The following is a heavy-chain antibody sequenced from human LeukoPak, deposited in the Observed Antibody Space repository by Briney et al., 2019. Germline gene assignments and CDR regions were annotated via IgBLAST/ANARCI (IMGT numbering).Heavy chain of an antibody. CDR1: GFTFSSYA. D-gene: IGHD2-15*01. Sequence: GGSLRLSCAASGFTFSSYAMSWVRQAPGKGLEWVSAISGSGAGTYYADSVKGRFTISRDNSKKTLYLQMNSLRAEDTAVYYCARGGLPFDYWGQGTLVTVSS. CDR2: ISGSGAGT. V-gene: IGHV3-23*01. J-gene: IGHJ4*02. CDR3: ARGGLPFDY.